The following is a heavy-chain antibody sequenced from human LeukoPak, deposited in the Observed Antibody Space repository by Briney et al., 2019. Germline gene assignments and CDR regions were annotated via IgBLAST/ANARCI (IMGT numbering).Heavy chain of an antibody. J-gene: IGHJ4*02. V-gene: IGHV3-23*01. CDR1: GFTFSSYA. CDR3: AKRITVGSTGHYFDH. Sequence: GGSLRLSCAASGFTFSSYAMSWVRQAPGQGLECVSTISGSGDRTNYADSVKGRFTISRDSSKNTLYLQMNSLRAEDTAVYYCAKRITVGSTGHYFDHWGRGALVTVSS. CDR2: ISGSGDRT. D-gene: IGHD1-26*01.